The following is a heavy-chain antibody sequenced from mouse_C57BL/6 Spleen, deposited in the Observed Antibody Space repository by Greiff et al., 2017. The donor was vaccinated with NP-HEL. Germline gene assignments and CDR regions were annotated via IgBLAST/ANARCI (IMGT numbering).Heavy chain of an antibody. CDR3: ARSVYYDYDYFDY. CDR1: GFNITDYY. J-gene: IGHJ2*01. Sequence: VQLQQSGAELVKPGASVKLSCTASGFNITDYYMHWVKQRTEQGLEWIGRIDPANGNTKYAPKFQGKATITADTSSNTAYLQLSSLTSEDTAIYYCARSVYYDYDYFDYWGQGTTLTVSS. CDR2: IDPANGNT. D-gene: IGHD2-4*01. V-gene: IGHV14-3*01.